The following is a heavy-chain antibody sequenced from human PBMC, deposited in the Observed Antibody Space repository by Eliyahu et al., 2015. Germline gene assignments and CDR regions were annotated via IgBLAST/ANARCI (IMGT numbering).Heavy chain of an antibody. V-gene: IGHV4-4*07. CDR3: ARGTYYFDY. CDR1: GGSISSYY. Sequence: QVQLQESGPGLVKPSETLSLTCTVXGGSISSYYWSWIRQPAGKGLXWIGRIYTSGSTNYNPSLKSRVTMSVDTSKNQFSLKLSSVTAADTAVYYCARGTYYFDYWGQGTLVTVSS. CDR2: IYTSGST. J-gene: IGHJ4*02.